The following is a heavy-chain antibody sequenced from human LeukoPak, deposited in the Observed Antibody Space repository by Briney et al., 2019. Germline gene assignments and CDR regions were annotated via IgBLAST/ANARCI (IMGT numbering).Heavy chain of an antibody. V-gene: IGHV3-23*01. CDR1: GITFSSYA. D-gene: IGHD3-3*01. CDR2: ISASGHIS. J-gene: IGHJ3*02. CDR3: AKDNYDFWSGSPFDAFDI. Sequence: GGSLRLSCAAYGITFSSYAISWVRQAPGKGLEWVSIISASGHISNYAESVKGRFTISRDNSKNTLYLQMNSLRVEDTAVYYCAKDNYDFWSGSPFDAFDIWGQGTMVTVSS.